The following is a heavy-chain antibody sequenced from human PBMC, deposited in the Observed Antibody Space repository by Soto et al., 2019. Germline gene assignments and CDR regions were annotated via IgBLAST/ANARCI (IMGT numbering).Heavy chain of an antibody. CDR1: GYSVTSSDYY. Sequence: SETLSLTCIVSGYSVTSSDYYWSWIRQPPGKGLEWIGSMFYSGLTYYNPSLKSRVTLSVDTSKNQFSVRLNSVTAADTAVYYCAPLSVSLSGPYGIHVWGQGTTVTVSS. D-gene: IGHD2-15*01. CDR2: MFYSGLT. J-gene: IGHJ6*02. V-gene: IGHV4-39*01. CDR3: APLSVSLSGPYGIHV.